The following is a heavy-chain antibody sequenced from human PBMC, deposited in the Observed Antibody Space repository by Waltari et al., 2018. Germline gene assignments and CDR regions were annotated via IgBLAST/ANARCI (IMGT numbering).Heavy chain of an antibody. CDR1: GGSISSYY. CDR2: IYYSGST. J-gene: IGHJ4*02. Sequence: QVQLQESGPGLVKPSETLSLTCTVSGGSISSYYWSWIRQPPGKGLDWIGYIYYSGSTNYTPSLKSRVTISVDTSKNQFSLKLSSVTAADTAVYYCARGGRILTGPPFDYWGQGTLVTVSS. V-gene: IGHV4-59*01. CDR3: ARGGRILTGPPFDY. D-gene: IGHD3-9*01.